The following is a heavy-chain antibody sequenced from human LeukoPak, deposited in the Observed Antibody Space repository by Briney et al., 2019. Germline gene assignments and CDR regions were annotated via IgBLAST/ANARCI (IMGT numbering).Heavy chain of an antibody. CDR3: ARYTNCTTTSCFSSWFDP. Sequence: SXXLSLTCTVSGGSISSYYWSWIRQPPGKGLEWIGYIYHSGSTNYKPSLKSGVTISIDTSKSQFSLKLSSVTAADTAVYYCARYTNCTTTSCFSSWFDPWGQGTLVTVSS. V-gene: IGHV4-59*01. CDR1: GGSISSYY. J-gene: IGHJ5*02. D-gene: IGHD2-2*01. CDR2: IYHSGST.